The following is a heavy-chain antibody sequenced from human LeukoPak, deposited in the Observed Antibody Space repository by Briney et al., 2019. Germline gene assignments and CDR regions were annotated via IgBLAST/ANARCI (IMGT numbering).Heavy chain of an antibody. Sequence: SGGSLRLSCAASGFTVSSNYMNWVRQAPGKGLEWVSVIYSGGSTYYADSVKGRFTISRDTSENALYLQMNSLRAEDTAVYYCATTHTWGVHFDYWGQGTLVTVSS. CDR2: IYSGGST. CDR1: GFTVSSNY. CDR3: ATTHTWGVHFDY. J-gene: IGHJ4*02. D-gene: IGHD3-16*01. V-gene: IGHV3-66*01.